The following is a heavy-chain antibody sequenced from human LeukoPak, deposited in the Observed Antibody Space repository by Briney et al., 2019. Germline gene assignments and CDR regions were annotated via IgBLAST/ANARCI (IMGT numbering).Heavy chain of an antibody. CDR2: ISYDGSNK. CDR1: GFTFSSYA. D-gene: IGHD2-2*01. V-gene: IGHV3-30*04. Sequence: GGSLRLSCAASGFTFSSYAMHWVRQAPGKGLEWVAVISYDGSNKYYADSVKGRFTISRDNSKNTLYLQMNSLRVEDTAVYYCARARVPAAMFNWPTGTWGQGTLVTVSS. J-gene: IGHJ5*02. CDR3: ARARVPAAMFNWPTGT.